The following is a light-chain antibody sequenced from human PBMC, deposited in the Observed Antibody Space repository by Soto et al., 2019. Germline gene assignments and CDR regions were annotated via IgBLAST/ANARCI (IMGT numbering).Light chain of an antibody. J-gene: IGLJ3*02. CDR3: SSYAGGKNLV. Sequence: QSALTQPPSASGSPGQSVTISCTGTSSDVGGYNYVSWYQQHPGKAPKLMVYEVSKRPSGVPDRFSGSKSGNTAALTVCGLQGEDEADYYYSSYAGGKNLVFGGGTKLTVL. CDR2: EVS. CDR1: SSDVGGYNY. V-gene: IGLV2-8*01.